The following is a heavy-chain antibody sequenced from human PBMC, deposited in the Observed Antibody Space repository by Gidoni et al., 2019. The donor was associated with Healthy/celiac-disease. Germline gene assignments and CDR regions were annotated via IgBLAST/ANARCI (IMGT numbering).Heavy chain of an antibody. CDR1: GFTFSSYA. Sequence: GFTFSSYAMHWVRQAPGKGLEWVAVISYDGSNKYYADSVKGRFTISRDNSKNTLYLQMNSLRAEDTAVYYCARDLKDYYFDYWGQGTLVTVSS. D-gene: IGHD3-10*01. J-gene: IGHJ4*02. V-gene: IGHV3-30-3*01. CDR3: ARDLKDYYFDY. CDR2: ISYDGSNK.